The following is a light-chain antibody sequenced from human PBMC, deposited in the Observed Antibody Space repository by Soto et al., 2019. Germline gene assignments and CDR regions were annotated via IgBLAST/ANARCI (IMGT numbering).Light chain of an antibody. CDR2: AVS. J-gene: IGLJ2*01. CDR1: SSDVGDHNS. Sequence: QSALTQPASVSGSPGQSITISCTGTSSDVGDHNSVSWYQQQPGKAPKLMIYAVSNRPSGVSTRFSGSKSGNTASLTTSGLQAEDEAAYYCGSYTTSITVIFGGGTKLTVL. V-gene: IGLV2-14*03. CDR3: GSYTTSITVI.